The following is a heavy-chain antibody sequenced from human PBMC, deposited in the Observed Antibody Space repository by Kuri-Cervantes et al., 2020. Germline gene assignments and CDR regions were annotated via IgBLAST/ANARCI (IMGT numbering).Heavy chain of an antibody. D-gene: IGHD6-25*01. Sequence: GGSLRLSCAASGFTFADYAMHWVRQAPGKGLEWVSGISWNSGSIGYADSVKGRFTISRDNAKNSLYLQMNSLRAEDTALYYCAKDSSPLIAAALDYWGQGTLVTVSS. CDR2: ISWNSGSI. J-gene: IGHJ4*02. CDR3: AKDSSPLIAAALDY. V-gene: IGHV3-9*01. CDR1: GFTFADYA.